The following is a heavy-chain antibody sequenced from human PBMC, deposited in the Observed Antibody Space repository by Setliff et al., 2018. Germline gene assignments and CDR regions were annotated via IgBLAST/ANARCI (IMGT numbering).Heavy chain of an antibody. CDR2: IYTSWST. Sequence: SETLSLTCTVSGDSISSRRNYWGWFRQPAGKELEWIGQIYTSWSTNYNPSLKSRVTMSVDTSKNQFSLKLSSVTAADTAVYYCARSTVTTDYYYYYMDVWGKGTTVTVSS. CDR1: GDSISSRRNY. J-gene: IGHJ6*03. D-gene: IGHD4-17*01. V-gene: IGHV4-61*09. CDR3: ARSTVTTDYYYYYMDV.